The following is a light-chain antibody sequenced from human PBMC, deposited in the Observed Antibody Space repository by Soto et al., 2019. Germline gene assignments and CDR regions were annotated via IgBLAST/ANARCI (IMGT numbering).Light chain of an antibody. CDR2: AAS. J-gene: IGKJ1*01. CDR1: QGISSY. Sequence: AIRMTQSPSSFSASTGDRVTITCRASQGISSYLAWYQQKPGKAPKLLIYAASTLQSGVPSRFSGSGSVTDFTLTISCLQSEDFATYYWQQYYSYPRTFGQGTKVEIK. CDR3: QQYYSYPRT. V-gene: IGKV1-8*01.